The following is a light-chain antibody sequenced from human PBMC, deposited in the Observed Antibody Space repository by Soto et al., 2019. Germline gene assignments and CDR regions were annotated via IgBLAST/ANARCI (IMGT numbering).Light chain of an antibody. Sequence: DIQMTKYPSTVSASLGDRFTITCRASQNINSWLAWYQQKPGKAPNLLIYDASSLESGVPSRFSGSGSGTEFTLTISSLQPDDFATYYCQQYNTYSTFGQGTYWRL. CDR3: QQYNTYST. CDR1: QNINSW. CDR2: DAS. V-gene: IGKV1-5*01. J-gene: IGKJ5*01.